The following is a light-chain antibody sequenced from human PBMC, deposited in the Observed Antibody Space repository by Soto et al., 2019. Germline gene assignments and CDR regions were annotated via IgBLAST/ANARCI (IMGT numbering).Light chain of an antibody. CDR3: RHHSSWRLLT. CDR2: DAS. J-gene: IGKJ3*01. V-gene: IGKV3-11*01. Sequence: EIVLTQSPATLSLSPGERATLSCRASQSVSRYLAWYQQKPGQAPSLLIYDASNRAAGSPARFSDSGSGTDVTLTISSLGREDCAVDYYRHHSSWRLLTFGPGTKVDI. CDR1: QSVSRY.